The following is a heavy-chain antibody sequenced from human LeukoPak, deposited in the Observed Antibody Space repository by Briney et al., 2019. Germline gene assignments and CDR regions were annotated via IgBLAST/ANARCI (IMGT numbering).Heavy chain of an antibody. CDR2: IRSKAYGGTT. D-gene: IGHD2-15*01. V-gene: IGHV3-49*04. CDR3: TRVTVVVVAAKY. Sequence: GGSLRLSCTASGFTFGDYAMSWVRQAPGKGLEWVAFIRSKAYGGTTEYAASVKGRFTISRDDSKSIAYLQMNSLKSEYTAVYYCTRVTVVVVAAKYWGQGTLVTVSS. CDR1: GFTFGDYA. J-gene: IGHJ4*02.